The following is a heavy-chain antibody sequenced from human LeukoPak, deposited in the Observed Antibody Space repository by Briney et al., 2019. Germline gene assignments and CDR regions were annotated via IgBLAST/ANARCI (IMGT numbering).Heavy chain of an antibody. D-gene: IGHD1-26*01. CDR2: ISSSGSKV. J-gene: IGHJ4*01. Sequence: PGGSLRLSCAASGFTFSSYEMNWVRQAPGKGLEWVSFISSSGSKVNYVDSVKGRFTISRDNSKNTLYLEMNSLRAEDTAVYYCAKSASGGYYFDYWGHGTLVTVSS. CDR1: GFTFSSYE. CDR3: AKSASGGYYFDY. V-gene: IGHV3-48*03.